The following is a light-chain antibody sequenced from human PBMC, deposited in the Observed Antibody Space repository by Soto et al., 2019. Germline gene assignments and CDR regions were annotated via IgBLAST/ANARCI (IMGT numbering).Light chain of an antibody. J-gene: IGKJ1*01. V-gene: IGKV1-5*03. Sequence: DIQMTQSPSTLSASVGDRVTITSRASQSISSWLAWYQQKPGKAPNLLIYKASSLERWVPSRISGSGSGTEFTLTISSLQHDDFETYYCQQYNSYPWTFGQGTKVESK. CDR2: KAS. CDR3: QQYNSYPWT. CDR1: QSISSW.